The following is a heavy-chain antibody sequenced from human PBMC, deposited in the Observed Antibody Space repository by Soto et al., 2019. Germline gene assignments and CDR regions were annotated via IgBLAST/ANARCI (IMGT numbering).Heavy chain of an antibody. V-gene: IGHV1-46*03. D-gene: IGHD3-9*01. CDR2: INPSGGST. J-gene: IGHJ3*02. CDR3: ARPANYDILTGYFDI. Sequence: GASVKVSCKASGYAFTSYYMHWVRQAPGQGLEWMGIINPSGGSTSYAQKFQGRVTMTRDTSTSTVYMELSSLRSEDTAVYYCARPANYDILTGYFDIWGQGTMVTVSS. CDR1: GYAFTSYY.